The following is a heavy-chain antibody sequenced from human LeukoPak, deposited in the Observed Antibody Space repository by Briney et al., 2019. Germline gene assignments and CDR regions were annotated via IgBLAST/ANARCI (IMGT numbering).Heavy chain of an antibody. CDR2: IHSNGGST. J-gene: IGHJ4*02. V-gene: IGHV3-64*02. Sequence: PGGSLRLSCAASGFTFSSYWMHWVRQAPGKGLEYVSAIHSNGGSTYYADSVKGRFTVSRDNSKNTVYLHMGSLRAEDMAVYYCARWRGGVGFDYWGQGTLVTVSS. CDR3: ARWRGGVGFDY. D-gene: IGHD3-16*01. CDR1: GFTFSSYW.